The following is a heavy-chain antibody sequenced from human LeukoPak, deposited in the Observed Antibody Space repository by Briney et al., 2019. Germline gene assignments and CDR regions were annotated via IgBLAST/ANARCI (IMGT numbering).Heavy chain of an antibody. CDR1: GGSISSSSYY. V-gene: IGHV4-39*01. J-gene: IGHJ4*02. D-gene: IGHD3-3*01. Sequence: SETLSLTCTVSGGSISSSSYYWGWIRQPPGKGLEWIGSIYYSGSTYYNPSPKSRVTISVDTSKNQFSLKLSSVTAADTAVYYCTRHEVDSTHFDYWGQGTLVTVFS. CDR3: TRHEVDSTHFDY. CDR2: IYYSGST.